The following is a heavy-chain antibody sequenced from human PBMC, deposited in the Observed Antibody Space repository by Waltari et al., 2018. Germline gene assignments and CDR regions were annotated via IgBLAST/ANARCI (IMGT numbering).Heavy chain of an antibody. CDR3: ARERDEIVVVPAVSRCGMDV. V-gene: IGHV1-69*01. Sequence: QVQLVQSGAEVKKPGSSVKVSCKASGGTFSSYAISWVRQAPGQGLEWMGGIIPIFGTANYAQKFQGRVTITADESTSTAYMELSSLRSEDTAVYYCARERDEIVVVPAVSRCGMDVWGQGTTVTVSS. J-gene: IGHJ6*02. CDR1: GGTFSSYA. D-gene: IGHD2-2*01. CDR2: IIPIFGTA.